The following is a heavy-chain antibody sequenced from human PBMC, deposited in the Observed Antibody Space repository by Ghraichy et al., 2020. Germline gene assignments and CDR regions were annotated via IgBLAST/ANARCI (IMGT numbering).Heavy chain of an antibody. D-gene: IGHD3-10*01. CDR3: ARDAGENYYGSGRGDAFDI. CDR1: GGSISSGGYS. J-gene: IGHJ3*02. Sequence: SETLSLTCAVSGGSISSGGYSWSWIRQPPGKGLEWIGYIYYIGSTYYNPSLRSRVTISVDTSKNQFSLKLSSVTAADTAVYYCARDAGENYYGSGRGDAFDIWGQGTMVTVSS. V-gene: IGHV4-30-4*07. CDR2: IYYIGST.